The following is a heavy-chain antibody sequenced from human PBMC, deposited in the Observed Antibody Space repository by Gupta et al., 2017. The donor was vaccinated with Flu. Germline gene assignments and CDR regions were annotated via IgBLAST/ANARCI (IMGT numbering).Heavy chain of an antibody. D-gene: IGHD2-2*01. CDR3: ARHNDIVVGDFDP. CDR2: IYYSGST. J-gene: IGHJ5*02. V-gene: IGHV4-39*01. CDR1: GGSISSSSYY. Sequence: QLQLQESGPGLVKPSETLSLTCTVSGGSISSSSYYWGWIRQPPGKGLEWSGSIYYSGSTYYNPSLKSRVTISVDTSKNQFSLKLRSVTAADTAVYYCARHNDIVVGDFDPGGQGTLVTVSS.